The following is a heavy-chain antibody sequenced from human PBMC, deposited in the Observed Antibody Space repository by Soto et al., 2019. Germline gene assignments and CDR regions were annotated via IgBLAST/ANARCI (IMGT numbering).Heavy chain of an antibody. D-gene: IGHD3-9*01. J-gene: IGHJ3*02. CDR2: ISSSGSTI. CDR3: ARDRRYFDWLLQEAAAFDI. Sequence: PGGSLRLSCTASGFTFSSYSINWVRQAPRTGLEWVSYISSSGSTIYYADSVKGRFTISRDNAKNSLYVQRKSLRAEDTAVYYCARDRRYFDWLLQEAAAFDIWGQGTMVTVSS. CDR1: GFTFSSYS. V-gene: IGHV3-48*01.